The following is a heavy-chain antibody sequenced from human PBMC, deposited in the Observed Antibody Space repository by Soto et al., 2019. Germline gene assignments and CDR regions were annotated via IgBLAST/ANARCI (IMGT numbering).Heavy chain of an antibody. J-gene: IGHJ6*02. D-gene: IGHD3-22*01. Sequence: SETLSLTCTVSGGSISSYYWSWIRQPPGKGLEWIGYMYNTGSTVYNPSFKSRVTISVDTSKNQFSLKLNSVTAADTAVYYCAGSGYYHNSGMDVWAKGPRSPS. V-gene: IGHV4-59*12. CDR2: MYNTGST. CDR1: GGSISSYY. CDR3: AGSGYYHNSGMDV.